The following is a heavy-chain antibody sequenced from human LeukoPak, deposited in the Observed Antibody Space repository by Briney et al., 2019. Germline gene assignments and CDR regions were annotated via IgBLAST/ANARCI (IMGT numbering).Heavy chain of an antibody. Sequence: GGSLRLSCAASGFIFSNYGMIWVRQAPGKGPEWVSSISSISTYTHYADSVKGRFTISRDNAKNTLYLQMNSLRAEDTAVYYCARGATYAYYQDYWGQGTLVTVSS. CDR1: GFIFSNYG. D-gene: IGHD1-26*01. J-gene: IGHJ4*02. CDR2: ISSISTYT. CDR3: ARGATYAYYQDY. V-gene: IGHV3-21*01.